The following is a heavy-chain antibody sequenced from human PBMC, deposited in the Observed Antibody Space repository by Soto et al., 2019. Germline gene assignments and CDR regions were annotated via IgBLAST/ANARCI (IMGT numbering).Heavy chain of an antibody. CDR1: GDSISNSRW. V-gene: IGHV4-4*02. D-gene: IGHD6-19*01. CDR2: IFHSGDT. Sequence: QVQLQESGPGLVKPSGTLSLTCAVSGDSISNSRWWTWVRQPPGKGLGWIGDIFHSGDTNYNPSLKSRVFISVDKSQNQFSLKVSSVTAADTAVYYCAYSTGWYRHDVWGQGTLVTVSS. CDR3: AYSTGWYRHDV. J-gene: IGHJ3*01.